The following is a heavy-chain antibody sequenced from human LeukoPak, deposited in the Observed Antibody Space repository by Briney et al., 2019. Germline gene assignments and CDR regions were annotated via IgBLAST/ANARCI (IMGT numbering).Heavy chain of an antibody. Sequence: SQTLSLTCAISGDIVSSNSAAWNWIRQSPSRGLEWLGRTYYRSKWYNDYAVSVKSRITINPDTSKNQSSLQLNSVTPEDTAVYYCARARREEMATIQGTFDYWGQGTLVTASS. CDR1: GDIVSSNSAA. J-gene: IGHJ4*02. D-gene: IGHD5-24*01. CDR3: ARARREEMATIQGTFDY. V-gene: IGHV6-1*01. CDR2: TYYRSKWYN.